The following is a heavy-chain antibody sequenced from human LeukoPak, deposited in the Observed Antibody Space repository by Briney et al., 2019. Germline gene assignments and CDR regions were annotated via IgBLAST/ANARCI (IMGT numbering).Heavy chain of an antibody. CDR1: SYSISSGYY. J-gene: IGHJ3*02. D-gene: IGHD3-22*01. V-gene: IGHV4-38-2*01. Sequence: PSETLSLTCAVSSYSISSGYYWGWVRQPPGKGLEWIGRIYRSGTTYYNPSLKSRVTISVDTSNNQFSLKTSSVTAADTAVYYCARSLTTYYYDTSGPGDAFDIWGQGTMVTVSS. CDR3: ARSLTTYYYDTSGPGDAFDI. CDR2: IYRSGTT.